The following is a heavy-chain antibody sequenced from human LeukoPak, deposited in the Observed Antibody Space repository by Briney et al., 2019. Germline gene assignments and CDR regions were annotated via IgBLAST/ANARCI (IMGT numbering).Heavy chain of an antibody. D-gene: IGHD3-9*01. Sequence: GGSLRLSCAASVFAFSSHWMSWVRQAPRGGLEWVAHIRENGTDKYYGYSVEGRFPTPTDNPKNSLYLQRNSRRAGDPACYYFSSDQHCDILTGYTGWYFDLWGRGTLVTVSS. CDR2: IRENGTDK. J-gene: IGHJ2*01. CDR3: SSDQHCDILTGYTGWYFDL. V-gene: IGHV3-7*01. CDR1: VFAFSSHW.